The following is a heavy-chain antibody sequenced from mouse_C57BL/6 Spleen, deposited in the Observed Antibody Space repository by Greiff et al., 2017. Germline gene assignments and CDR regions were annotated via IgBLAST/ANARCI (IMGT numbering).Heavy chain of an antibody. D-gene: IGHD1-1*01. J-gene: IGHJ4*01. Sequence: VHVKQSGPELVKPGASVKISCKASGYSFTGYYMNWVKQSPEKSLEWIGEINPRTGGTTYNQKFKAKATLTVDKSSSTAYLQRSSLTSEDSAVYYFARGPGYYGSSMDYWGQGTSVTVSS. V-gene: IGHV1-42*01. CDR2: INPRTGGT. CDR1: GYSFTGYY. CDR3: ARGPGYYGSSMDY.